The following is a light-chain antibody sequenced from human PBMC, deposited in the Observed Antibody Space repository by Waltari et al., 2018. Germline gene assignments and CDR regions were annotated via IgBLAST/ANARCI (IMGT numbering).Light chain of an antibody. J-gene: IGLJ2*01. Sequence: SSEPTQDPAVSVALGQTVRITCQGDSLRDYYATWYQQKPGQAPVLVIHGENNRPSGIPDRFSGSNSGNTASLTITGAQAEDEADYFCNSRDTSGGRRHVVFGGGTKLTVL. V-gene: IGLV3-19*01. CDR1: SLRDYY. CDR3: NSRDTSGGRRHVV. CDR2: GEN.